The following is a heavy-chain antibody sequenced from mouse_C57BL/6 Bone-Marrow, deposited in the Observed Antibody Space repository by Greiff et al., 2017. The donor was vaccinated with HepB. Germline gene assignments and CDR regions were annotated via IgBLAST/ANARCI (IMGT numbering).Heavy chain of an antibody. CDR3: AKRGHYYGSSGYAMDY. D-gene: IGHD1-1*01. CDR2: IWGGGST. J-gene: IGHJ4*01. Sequence: VKLMESGPGLVAPSQSLSITCTVSGFSLTSYGVDWVRQPPGKGLEWLGVIWGGGSTNYNSALMSRLSISKDNSNSQVFLKMNSLQTDDTAIDYCAKRGHYYGSSGYAMDYWGQGTSVTVSS. CDR1: GFSLTSYG. V-gene: IGHV2-9*01.